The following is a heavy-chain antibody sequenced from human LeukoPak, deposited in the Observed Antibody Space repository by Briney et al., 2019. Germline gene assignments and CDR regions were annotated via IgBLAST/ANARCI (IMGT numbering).Heavy chain of an antibody. D-gene: IGHD4-11*01. CDR2: ISAYNGNT. Sequence: ASVKVSCKASGYTFTSYGISWVRQAPGQGLEWMGWISAYNGNTNYAQKLQGRVTMTTGTSTSTAYMELRSLRSDDTAVYYCARDDGTVTTADGFDYWGQGTLVTVSS. CDR1: GYTFTSYG. V-gene: IGHV1-18*01. J-gene: IGHJ4*02. CDR3: ARDDGTVTTADGFDY.